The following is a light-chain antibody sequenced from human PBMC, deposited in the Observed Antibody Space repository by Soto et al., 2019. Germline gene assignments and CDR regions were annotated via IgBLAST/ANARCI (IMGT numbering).Light chain of an antibody. CDR2: ANN. V-gene: IGLV1-40*01. CDR3: QSYDIRLNGLI. J-gene: IGLJ2*01. Sequence: QSVLTQPPSVSGAPGQRVTISCSGSSSNIGAGYDVHWYQQLPGTAPKLLISANNIRPSGVPDRFSGSKSGTSASLAITGLQAEDEADYYCQSYDIRLNGLIFGLGTKLTVL. CDR1: SSNIGAGYD.